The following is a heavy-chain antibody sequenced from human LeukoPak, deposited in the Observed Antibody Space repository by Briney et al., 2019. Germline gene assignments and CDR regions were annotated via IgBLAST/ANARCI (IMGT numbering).Heavy chain of an antibody. CDR3: ATGIPGPSYGFDY. V-gene: IGHV3-48*03. CDR2: IGSRGSAK. J-gene: IGHJ4*02. D-gene: IGHD5-18*01. Sequence: PGGSLRLSCATSGFTFSSYEMNWVRQAPGKGLEWVSYIGSRGSAKYYADSVKGRFTIARDNAEKSLYLQMDSLRADDTAVYYCATGIPGPSYGFDYWGQGTLVTVSS. CDR1: GFTFSSYE.